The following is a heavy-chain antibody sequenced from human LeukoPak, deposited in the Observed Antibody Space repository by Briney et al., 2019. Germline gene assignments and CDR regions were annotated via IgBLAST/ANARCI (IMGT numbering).Heavy chain of an antibody. CDR2: ISAYNGNT. J-gene: IGHJ4*02. Sequence: GAPVKVSCKASGYTFTSYGISWVRQAPGQGLEWMGWISAYNGNTNYAQKIQGRVTMTTDTTTSTAYMELRSLRSDDTAVYYCARDPKRETKGFDYWGQGTLVTVSS. V-gene: IGHV1-18*01. D-gene: IGHD1-26*01. CDR3: ARDPKRETKGFDY. CDR1: GYTFTSYG.